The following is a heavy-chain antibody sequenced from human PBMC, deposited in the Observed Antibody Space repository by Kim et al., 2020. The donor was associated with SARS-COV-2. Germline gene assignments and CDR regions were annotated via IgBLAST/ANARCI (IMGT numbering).Heavy chain of an antibody. J-gene: IGHJ3*02. CDR2: IYYSGST. Sequence: SETLSLTCTVSGGSISSGGYYWSWIRQHPGKGLEWIGYIYYSGSTYYNPSLKSRVTISVDTSKNQFSLKLSSVTAADTAVYYCARALTMITFGGVIVDAFDIWGQGTMVTV. CDR3: ARALTMITFGGVIVDAFDI. CDR1: GGSISSGGYY. V-gene: IGHV4-31*03. D-gene: IGHD3-16*02.